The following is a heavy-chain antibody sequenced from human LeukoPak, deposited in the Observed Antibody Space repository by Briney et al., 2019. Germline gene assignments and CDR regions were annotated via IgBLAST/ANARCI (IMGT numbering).Heavy chain of an antibody. J-gene: IGHJ4*02. CDR1: GYTFTSYY. Sequence: GASVKVSCKASGYTFTSYYMHWVRQAPGQGLEWMGWISAYNGNTNYAQKLQGRVTMTTDTSTSTAYMELRSLRSDDTAVYYCARSGGIAAAGTPGYWGQGTLVTVSS. CDR2: ISAYNGNT. V-gene: IGHV1-18*04. CDR3: ARSGGIAAAGTPGY. D-gene: IGHD6-13*01.